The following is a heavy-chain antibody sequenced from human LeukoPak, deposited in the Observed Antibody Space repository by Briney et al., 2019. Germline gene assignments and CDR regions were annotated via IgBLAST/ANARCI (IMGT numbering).Heavy chain of an antibody. D-gene: IGHD3-10*01. CDR1: GYTLTELS. J-gene: IGHJ6*03. CDR2: FDPEDGET. Sequence: ASVKVSCKVSGYTLTELSMHWVRQAPGKGLEWMGGFDPEDGETIYAQKFQGRVTMTEDTSTDTAYMELSSLRSEDTDVYYCAKFRGRLLGNYYMDVWAKGTTVTVSS. V-gene: IGHV1-24*01. CDR3: AKFRGRLLGNYYMDV.